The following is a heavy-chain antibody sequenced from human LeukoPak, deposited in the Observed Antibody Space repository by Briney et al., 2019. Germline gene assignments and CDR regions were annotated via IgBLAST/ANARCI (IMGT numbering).Heavy chain of an antibody. D-gene: IGHD6-19*01. CDR1: GYTFTSYY. Sequence: AASVKVSCKASGYTFTSYYMHWVRQAPGQGLEWMGWINPNSGGTNYAQKFQGRVTMTRDTSISTAYMELSRLRSDDTAVYYCAREYSSGWQALGYWGQGTLVTVSS. J-gene: IGHJ4*02. CDR2: INPNSGGT. V-gene: IGHV1-2*02. CDR3: AREYSSGWQALGY.